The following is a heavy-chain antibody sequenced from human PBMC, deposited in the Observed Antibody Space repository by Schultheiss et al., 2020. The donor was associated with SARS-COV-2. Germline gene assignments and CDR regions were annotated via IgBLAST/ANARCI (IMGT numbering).Heavy chain of an antibody. V-gene: IGHV3-23*01. Sequence: GESLKISCAASGFTFSSYPMSWVRQAPGKGLEWVSAISGSGGSTYYADSVKGRFTISRDNSKNTLYLQMNSLRAEDTAVYYCAKDRLLWFGELLYGMDVWGQGTTVTVSS. CDR1: GFTFSSYP. CDR3: AKDRLLWFGELLYGMDV. J-gene: IGHJ6*02. D-gene: IGHD3-10*01. CDR2: ISGSGGST.